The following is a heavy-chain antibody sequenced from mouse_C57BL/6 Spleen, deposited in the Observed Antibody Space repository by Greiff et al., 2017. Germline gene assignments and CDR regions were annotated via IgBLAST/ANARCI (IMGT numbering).Heavy chain of an antibody. Sequence: EVQLKESGGDLVKSGGSLKLSCAASGFTFSSYGMSWVRQTPDKRLEWVATISSGGSYTYYPDSVKGRFTISRDNAKNTLYLQMSSLKSEDTAMYYCARLELGAFDYWGQGTTLTVSS. CDR2: ISSGGSYT. J-gene: IGHJ2*01. CDR1: GFTFSSYG. CDR3: ARLELGAFDY. D-gene: IGHD4-1*01. V-gene: IGHV5-6*01.